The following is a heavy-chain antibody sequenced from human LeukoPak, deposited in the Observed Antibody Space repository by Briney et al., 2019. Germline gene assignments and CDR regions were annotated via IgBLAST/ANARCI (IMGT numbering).Heavy chain of an antibody. Sequence: PSETLSLTCTVSGGSISSSNYYWGWIRQPPGKGLEWIGSIYYSGSTYYNPSLKSRVTISVDTSKNQFSLKLSSVTAADTAVYYCARETYYYGSGSYYHEGDYYYYMDVWGKGTTVTVSS. CDR1: GGSISSSNYY. CDR3: ARETYYYGSGSYYHEGDYYYYMDV. D-gene: IGHD3-10*01. J-gene: IGHJ6*03. CDR2: IYYSGST. V-gene: IGHV4-39*02.